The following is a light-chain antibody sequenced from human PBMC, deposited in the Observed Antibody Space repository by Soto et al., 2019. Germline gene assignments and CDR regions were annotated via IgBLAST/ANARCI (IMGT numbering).Light chain of an antibody. CDR3: SSYTCSYTLPYI. CDR1: SSDVGGYDY. J-gene: IGLJ1*01. CDR2: EVS. Sequence: QSALTQPASVSDSPGQSITISCTGTSSDVGGYDYVSWYQQHPGKAPKLMIYEVSDRPLGVSNRFSGSKSGNTASLTISGLEAEDEADYYCSSYTCSYTLPYIFGTGTKVTV. V-gene: IGLV2-14*01.